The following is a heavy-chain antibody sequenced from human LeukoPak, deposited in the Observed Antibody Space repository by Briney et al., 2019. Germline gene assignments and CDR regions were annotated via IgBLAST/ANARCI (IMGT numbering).Heavy chain of an antibody. CDR1: GFTFSTYA. D-gene: IGHD3-3*01. CDR3: ARDFWSGYYTED. Sequence: GGSLRLSCEFSGFTFSTYAMNWVRQAPGKGLEWISYISGSSSGSTSIIQYADSVNGRFTISRDNAKNSLHLQMDSLSAEDTAVYYCARDFWSGYYTEDWGQGALVIVSS. V-gene: IGHV3-48*04. CDR2: ISGSSSGSTSII. J-gene: IGHJ4*02.